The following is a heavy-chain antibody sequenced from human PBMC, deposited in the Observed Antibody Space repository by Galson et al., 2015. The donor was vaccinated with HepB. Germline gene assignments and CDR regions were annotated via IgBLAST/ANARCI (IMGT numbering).Heavy chain of an antibody. CDR2: ISYDGSNK. V-gene: IGHV3-30*04. Sequence: SLRLSCAASGFTFSSYAMHWVRQAPGKGLEWVAVISYDGSNKYYADSVRGRFTISRDNSKNTLYLQMNSLRAEDTAVYYCARDGGYSSGWGVFDYWGQGTLVTVSS. D-gene: IGHD6-19*01. CDR3: ARDGGYSSGWGVFDY. J-gene: IGHJ4*02. CDR1: GFTFSSYA.